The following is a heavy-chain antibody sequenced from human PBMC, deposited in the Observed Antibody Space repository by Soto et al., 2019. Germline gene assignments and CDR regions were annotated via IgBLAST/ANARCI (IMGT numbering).Heavy chain of an antibody. V-gene: IGHV3-30-3*01. CDR1: GFTFSSYA. CDR3: ARDGLRLLEWPQGYFDY. D-gene: IGHD3-3*01. J-gene: IGHJ4*02. CDR2: ISYDGSNK. Sequence: GGSLRLSCAASGFTFSSYAMHWVRQAPGKGLEWVAVISYDGSNKYYADSVKGRFTISRDNSKNTLYLQMNSLRAEDTAVYYCARDGLRLLEWPQGYFDYWGQGNLVTVSS.